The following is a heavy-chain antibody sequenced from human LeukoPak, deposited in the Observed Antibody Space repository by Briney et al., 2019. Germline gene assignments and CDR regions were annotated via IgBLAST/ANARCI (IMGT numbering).Heavy chain of an antibody. Sequence: GGSLRLSCAAPGFTFSSYWMSWVRQAPGKGLEWVANIKQDGSEKYYVDSVKGRFTISRDNAKNSLYLQMNSLRAEDTAVYYCARPSHYGDFHDPFDIWGQGTMVTVSS. V-gene: IGHV3-7*01. CDR1: GFTFSSYW. CDR3: ARPSHYGDFHDPFDI. CDR2: IKQDGSEK. D-gene: IGHD4-17*01. J-gene: IGHJ3*02.